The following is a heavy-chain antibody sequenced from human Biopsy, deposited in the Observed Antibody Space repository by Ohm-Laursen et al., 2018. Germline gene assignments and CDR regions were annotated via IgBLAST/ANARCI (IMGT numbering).Heavy chain of an antibody. Sequence: SQTLSLTCTVSGGSISSDYWSWIRQTPGKGLEWIGSIYYSGSTYYNPSLKSRVTISADRSKNQFSLKLTSVTAADTAMYYCARQEFATSPLDYWGQGSLVTVSS. J-gene: IGHJ4*02. CDR3: ARQEFATSPLDY. CDR1: GGSISSDY. V-gene: IGHV4-59*05. D-gene: IGHD3-10*01. CDR2: IYYSGST.